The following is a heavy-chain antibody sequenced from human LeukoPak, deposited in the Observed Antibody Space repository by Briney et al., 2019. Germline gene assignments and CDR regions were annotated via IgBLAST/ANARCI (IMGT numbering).Heavy chain of an antibody. CDR1: GFTFSSYS. J-gene: IGHJ3*02. V-gene: IGHV3-21*01. CDR2: ISSSSSYI. Sequence: PGGSLRLSCAASGFTFSSYSMYWVRQAPGKGLGLVSSISSSSSYIYYADSMKGQFTISRDNTKNSLYLQMNSVRAEDTAVHYCARDLFVVVPAALPNDAFDIWGHGTMVTVSS. CDR3: ARDLFVVVPAALPNDAFDI. D-gene: IGHD2-2*01.